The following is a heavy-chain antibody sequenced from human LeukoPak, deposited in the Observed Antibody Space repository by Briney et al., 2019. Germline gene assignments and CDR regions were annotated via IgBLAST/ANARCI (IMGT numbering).Heavy chain of an antibody. V-gene: IGHV3-30*03. CDR2: ISYDGSNK. D-gene: IGHD3-10*01. Sequence: PGGSLRLSCAASGFTFSSYGMHWVRQAPGKGLEWVAVISYDGSNKYYADSVKGRFTISRDNSKNTLYLQMNSLRAEDTAVYYCARNYGLGSYLGDYWGQGTLVTVSS. J-gene: IGHJ4*02. CDR3: ARNYGLGSYLGDY. CDR1: GFTFSSYG.